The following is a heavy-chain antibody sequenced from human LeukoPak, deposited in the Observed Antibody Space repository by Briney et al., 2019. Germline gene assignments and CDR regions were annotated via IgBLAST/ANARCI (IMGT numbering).Heavy chain of an antibody. CDR3: PGRAPPSGNYGMDV. V-gene: IGHV5-51*01. D-gene: IGHD1-1*01. CDR2: IYPGDSDT. Sequence: GESLKISCKGSGYSFTSYWIGWVRQMPGKGLEWMGIIYPGDSDTRYSPSFQGQVTLSADQSISTAYLQCTSLMASDTAMYYWPGRAPPSGNYGMDVWGQGTMVTVSS. CDR1: GYSFTSYW. J-gene: IGHJ6*02.